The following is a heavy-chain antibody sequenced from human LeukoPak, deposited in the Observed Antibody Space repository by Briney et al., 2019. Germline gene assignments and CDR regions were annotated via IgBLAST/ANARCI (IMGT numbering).Heavy chain of an antibody. Sequence: GGSLRLSCAASGFTVSSNYMSWVRQAPGKGLEWVSVIYSGGSTSYAAALKGGFTISRDNSKNTLYLQMNSLRAEDTAVYYCAKDGQRRRAIRKIRGVRVKAYYFDYWGHGALLT. D-gene: IGHD3-10*01. CDR1: GFTVSSNY. J-gene: IGHJ4*01. CDR3: AKDGQRRRAIRKIRGVRVKAYYFDY. V-gene: IGHV3-66*01. CDR2: IYSGGST.